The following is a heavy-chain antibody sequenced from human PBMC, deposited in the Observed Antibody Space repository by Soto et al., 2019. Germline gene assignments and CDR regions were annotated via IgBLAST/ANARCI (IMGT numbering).Heavy chain of an antibody. CDR2: ISSSGSTI. D-gene: IGHD2-8*01. J-gene: IGHJ6*04. CDR1: GFTLSDYY. CDR3: ARGLHESEVYGLSLDV. Sequence: GVSLRLSCAASGFTLSDYYMSWIRQAPGKGLEWVSYISSSGSTIYYADSVKGRFTISRDNAKNSLYLQMNSLRAEDTAVYYCARGLHESEVYGLSLDVWGKGTTVTVSS. V-gene: IGHV3-11*01.